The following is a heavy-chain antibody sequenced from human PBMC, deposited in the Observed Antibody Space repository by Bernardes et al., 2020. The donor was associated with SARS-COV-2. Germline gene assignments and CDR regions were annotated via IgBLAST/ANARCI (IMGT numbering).Heavy chain of an antibody. CDR3: GRDLSGMADY. Sequence: GGSLRLSCAGSGFTFSSYWMHWVRQFPGKGLVWVARINEHGSYRDYADSVEGRFTISRDNAKNTLYLQMNSLRPEDTAVYYCGRDLSGMADYWGPGTLVTVSS. CDR1: GFTFSSYW. J-gene: IGHJ4*02. CDR2: INEHGSYR. D-gene: IGHD3-10*01. V-gene: IGHV3-74*01.